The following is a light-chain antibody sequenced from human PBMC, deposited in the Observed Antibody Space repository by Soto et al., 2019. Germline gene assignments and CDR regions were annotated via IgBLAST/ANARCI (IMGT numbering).Light chain of an antibody. Sequence: EIVLTQSPATLSLSPGQIATLSCRASQSVSSNLAWYQHKPGQAPRLLISGASTRATGIPARFSGSGSGTEFTLTISSLQSEDFAVYYCQQYNNCPITFGQGTRLEIK. V-gene: IGKV3-15*01. J-gene: IGKJ5*01. CDR1: QSVSSN. CDR2: GAS. CDR3: QQYNNCPIT.